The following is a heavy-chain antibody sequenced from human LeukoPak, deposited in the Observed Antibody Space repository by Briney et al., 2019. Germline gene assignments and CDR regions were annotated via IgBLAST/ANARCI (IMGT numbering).Heavy chain of an antibody. Sequence: ASVKVSCKASGGTFSSYAISWVRQAPGQGLEWMGGIIPIFGTANYAQKFQGRVTITADKSTSTAYMELSRLRSEDTAVYYCASGRDTVSPIDYWGQGTLVTVSS. V-gene: IGHV1-69*06. CDR1: GGTFSSYA. D-gene: IGHD4-17*01. CDR2: IIPIFGTA. J-gene: IGHJ4*02. CDR3: ASGRDTVSPIDY.